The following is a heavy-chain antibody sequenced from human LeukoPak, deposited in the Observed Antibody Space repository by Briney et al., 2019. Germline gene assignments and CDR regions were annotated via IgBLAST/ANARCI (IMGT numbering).Heavy chain of an antibody. CDR1: GYNFIGYY. Sequence: EASVKVSCKASGYNFIGYYMHWVRQAPGQGLEWMGGIIPIFGTANYAQKFQGRVTITADESTSTAYMELSSLRSEDTAVYYCARRPFIAAAGDDLNYFDYWGQGTLVTVSS. CDR2: IIPIFGTA. V-gene: IGHV1-69*13. D-gene: IGHD6-13*01. J-gene: IGHJ4*02. CDR3: ARRPFIAAAGDDLNYFDY.